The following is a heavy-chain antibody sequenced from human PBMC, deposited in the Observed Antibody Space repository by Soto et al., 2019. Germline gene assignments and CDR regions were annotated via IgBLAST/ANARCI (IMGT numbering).Heavy chain of an antibody. D-gene: IGHD7-27*01. Sequence: QVQLVQSGAEVKKPGSSVKVSCKASGGTFSSYAISWVRQAPGQGLEWMGGIIPIFGTANYAQKFQGRATIAADEATSTAYMELSSLRSEATAVYYCARDLGLGGQNYYYYGMDVWGQGTTVTVSS. V-gene: IGHV1-69*12. J-gene: IGHJ6*02. CDR2: IIPIFGTA. CDR1: GGTFSSYA. CDR3: ARDLGLGGQNYYYYGMDV.